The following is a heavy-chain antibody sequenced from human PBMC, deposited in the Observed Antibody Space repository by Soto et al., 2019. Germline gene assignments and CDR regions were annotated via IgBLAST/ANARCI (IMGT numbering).Heavy chain of an antibody. Sequence: EVKLLDSGGGLVQPGGSLRLSCAASGFTFTIYTMSWVRQAPGKGLEWVSAITVSGDTTHYADSVKGRFTISRENSKNTLYLQMNSLRVEDTAVYYCAKDWECGGWSRGYFDYWGQGTLVTVSS. J-gene: IGHJ4*02. CDR2: ITVSGDTT. D-gene: IGHD6-19*01. V-gene: IGHV3-23*01. CDR3: AKDWECGGWSRGYFDY. CDR1: GFTFTIYT.